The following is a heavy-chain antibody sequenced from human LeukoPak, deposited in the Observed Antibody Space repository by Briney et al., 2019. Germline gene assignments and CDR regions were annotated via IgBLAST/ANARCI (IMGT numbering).Heavy chain of an antibody. CDR1: GFTFSSYA. CDR3: AKDAFGQRVVTLDSVGYDY. Sequence: GGSLRLSCAASGFTFSSYAMHWVRQAPGKGLEWVAVISYDGSNKYYADSVKGRFTISRDNSKNTLYLQMNSLRAEDTAVYYCAKDAFGQRVVTLDSVGYDYWGQGTLVTVSS. V-gene: IGHV3-30*04. D-gene: IGHD3-16*01. CDR2: ISYDGSNK. J-gene: IGHJ4*02.